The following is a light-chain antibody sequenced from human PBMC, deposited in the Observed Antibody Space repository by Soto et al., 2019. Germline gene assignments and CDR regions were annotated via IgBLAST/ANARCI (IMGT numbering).Light chain of an antibody. CDR2: EVT. J-gene: IGLJ1*01. CDR1: SSDVGGYNF. CDR3: ASYTTSTTLV. V-gene: IGLV2-14*03. Sequence: QSVLTQPASVSGSPGQSITISCTGTSSDVGGYNFVSWFQQHTDKAPKLMIFEVTSRPSGVSNRFSGSKSCNTASLTISGLQPEDEAYYYCASYTTSTTLVFGPGTKVTVL.